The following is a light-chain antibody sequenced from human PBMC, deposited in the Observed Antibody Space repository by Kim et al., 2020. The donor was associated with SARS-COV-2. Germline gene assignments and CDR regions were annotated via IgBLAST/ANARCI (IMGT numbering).Light chain of an antibody. J-gene: IGKJ1*01. CDR1: QDISNS. V-gene: IGKV1-27*01. Sequence: GDRVTITCRASQDISNSLAWFQHKPGRAPKLLIYGASALHSEVPSRFSGSRSGTDFTLTISSLQPEDVATFYCLRYNSAPWTFGQGTEV. CDR3: LRYNSAPWT. CDR2: GAS.